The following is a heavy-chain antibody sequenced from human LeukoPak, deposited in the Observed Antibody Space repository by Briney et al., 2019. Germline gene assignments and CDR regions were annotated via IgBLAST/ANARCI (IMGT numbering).Heavy chain of an antibody. CDR3: ARGPSEYSSSSDTLDV. J-gene: IGHJ3*01. CDR2: MSNSGENT. CDR1: GFTFSSYS. D-gene: IGHD6-6*01. V-gene: IGHV3-33*05. Sequence: QPGGSLRLSCAASGFTFSSYSMQWVRQTPGKGLEWVGIMSNSGENTFYGEAVKGRFTIPRDNAKNSLYLQMNSLRAEDTAVYYCARGPSEYSSSSDTLDVWGQGTMVTVSS.